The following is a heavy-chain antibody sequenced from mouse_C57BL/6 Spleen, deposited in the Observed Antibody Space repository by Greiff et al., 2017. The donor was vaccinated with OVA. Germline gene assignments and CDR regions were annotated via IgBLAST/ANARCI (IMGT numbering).Heavy chain of an antibody. V-gene: IGHV6-3*01. CDR3: TVGYEGAY. Sequence: EVNVVESGGGLVQPGGSMKLSCVASGFTFSNYWMNWVRQSPEKGLEWVAQIRLKSDNYATHYAESVKGRFTISRDDSKSSVYLQMNNLRADDTGIYYCTVGYEGAYWGQGTLVTVSA. J-gene: IGHJ3*01. D-gene: IGHD2-3*01. CDR1: GFTFSNYW. CDR2: IRLKSDNYAT.